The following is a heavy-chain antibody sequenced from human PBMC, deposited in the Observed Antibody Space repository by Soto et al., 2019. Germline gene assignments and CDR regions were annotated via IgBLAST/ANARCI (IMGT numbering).Heavy chain of an antibody. D-gene: IGHD6-25*01. J-gene: IGHJ4*02. Sequence: QVQLVQSGAEVKKPGASVKLSCRTSGYTFTHYYIHWVRQAPGQGLEWLAIINPASGSTNYAQDFQGRVTLTMDTSTTTVYMELSGLRDEDTAMFFCARDFAAGDYWGQGTLVTVSS. CDR2: INPASGST. CDR1: GYTFTHYY. V-gene: IGHV1-46*03. CDR3: ARDFAAGDY.